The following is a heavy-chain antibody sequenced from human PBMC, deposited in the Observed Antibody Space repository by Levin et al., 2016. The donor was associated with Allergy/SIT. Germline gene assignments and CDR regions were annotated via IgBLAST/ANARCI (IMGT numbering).Heavy chain of an antibody. J-gene: IGHJ5*02. Sequence: LSLTCAASGFTFSSYWMSWVRQAPGKGLEWVANIKQDGSEKYYVDSVKGRFTISRDNAKNSLYLQMNSLRAEDTAVYYCARDIGSSSSGPWFDPWGQGTLVTVSS. CDR1: GFTFSSYW. CDR2: IKQDGSEK. V-gene: IGHV3-7*03. D-gene: IGHD6-6*01. CDR3: ARDIGSSSSGPWFDP.